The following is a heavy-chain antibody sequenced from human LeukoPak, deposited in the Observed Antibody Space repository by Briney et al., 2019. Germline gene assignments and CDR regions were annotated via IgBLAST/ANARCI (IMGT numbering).Heavy chain of an antibody. Sequence: ASVKLSCKVSGYTLTELSMHWVRQSTGKGLGKMLGFDPEDGETIYAQKFQGRVTMTEDTFTDTAYMELSSLRSGDTAVYYCATSPMVTGTLDVWGKGNAVTVSS. CDR2: FDPEDGET. CDR3: ATSPMVTGTLDV. V-gene: IGHV1-24*01. D-gene: IGHD4-23*01. CDR1: GYTLTELS. J-gene: IGHJ6*04.